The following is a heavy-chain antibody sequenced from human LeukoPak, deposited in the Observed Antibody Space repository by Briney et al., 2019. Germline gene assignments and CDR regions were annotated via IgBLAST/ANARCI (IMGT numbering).Heavy chain of an antibody. V-gene: IGHV3-53*05. D-gene: IGHD3-22*01. CDR2: IYSGGST. CDR1: GFTVSSNY. Sequence: GGSLRLSCAASGFTVSSNYMSWVRRAPGKGLEWVSVIYSGGSTYYADSVKGRFTISRDNSKNTLYLQTNSLRAEDTAVYYCASAGYYYDSSGYTPPRSFDYWGQGTLVTVSS. J-gene: IGHJ4*02. CDR3: ASAGYYYDSSGYTPPRSFDY.